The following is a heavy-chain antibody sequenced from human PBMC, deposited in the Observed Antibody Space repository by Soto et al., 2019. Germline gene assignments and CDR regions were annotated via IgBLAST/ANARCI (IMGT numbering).Heavy chain of an antibody. CDR2: IIPIFGTA. CDR1: GGTLSSYA. D-gene: IGHD1-1*01. CDR3: ARGYPHDPDRD. Sequence: SVKVSCKASGGTLSSYAISWVQQAPGQGLEWMGGIIPIFGTADYAQKFQGRVTITADESTSTAYMELSSLRSEDTAVYYCARGYPHDPDRDWGEGTLVTVSS. J-gene: IGHJ4*02. V-gene: IGHV1-69*13.